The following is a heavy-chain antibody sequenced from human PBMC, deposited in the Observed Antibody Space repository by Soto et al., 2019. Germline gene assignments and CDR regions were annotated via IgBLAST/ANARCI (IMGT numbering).Heavy chain of an antibody. J-gene: IGHJ4*02. CDR3: ARDAAEYYFDY. V-gene: IGHV4-31*03. Sequence: QVQLKESGPGLVKPSQTLSLTCTVSGGSISSGGQYWSWIRQHPGKGLEWIGYIYDSGSTYYNPSXRXRVTISVDTSKKQCSPKLRSVTAADTAVYYCARDAAEYYFDYWGQGTLVTVSS. D-gene: IGHD6-25*01. CDR2: IYDSGST. CDR1: GGSISSGGQY.